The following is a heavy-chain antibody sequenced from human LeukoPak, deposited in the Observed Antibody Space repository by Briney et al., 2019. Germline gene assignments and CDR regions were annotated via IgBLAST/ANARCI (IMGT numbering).Heavy chain of an antibody. J-gene: IGHJ5*02. CDR2: ISAYNGNT. Sequence: EASVKVSCKASSYTFTSYGIRWVRQAPGQGLEWMGWISAYNGNTNYAQKLQGRVTMTTDTSTSTAYMELRSLRSDDTAVYYCARVVNVDWFDQWGQGTLVTVSS. CDR1: SYTFTSYG. V-gene: IGHV1-18*01. CDR3: ARVVNVDWFDQ. D-gene: IGHD2/OR15-2a*01.